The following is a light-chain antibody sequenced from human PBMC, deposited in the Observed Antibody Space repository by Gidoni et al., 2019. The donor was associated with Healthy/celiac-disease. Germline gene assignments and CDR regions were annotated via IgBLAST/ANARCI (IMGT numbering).Light chain of an antibody. J-gene: IGKJ1*01. CDR1: QSINNW. Sequence: DIQMTQSPSTLSASVRDRVTIICRASQSINNWLAWYQQKPGKAPKILIYKASNLESGVPSRFSGSGSGTEFTLTISSLQPDDFATYYCKQYHSYSWTFGQGTKVEIK. CDR2: KAS. V-gene: IGKV1-5*03. CDR3: KQYHSYSWT.